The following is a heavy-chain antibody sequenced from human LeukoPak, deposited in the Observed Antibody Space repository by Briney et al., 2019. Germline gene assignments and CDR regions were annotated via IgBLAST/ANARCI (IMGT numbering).Heavy chain of an antibody. CDR3: ARITGYCSSTSCAAFDY. V-gene: IGHV3-9*01. CDR2: ISWNSGSI. Sequence: GGSLRLSCAASGFTFDDYAMHWVRQAPGKGLEWVSGISWNSGSIGYADSVKGRFTISRDNAKNSLYLQMNSLRAEDTALYYCARITGYCSSTSCAAFDYWGQGTLVTVSS. CDR1: GFTFDDYA. J-gene: IGHJ4*02. D-gene: IGHD2-2*01.